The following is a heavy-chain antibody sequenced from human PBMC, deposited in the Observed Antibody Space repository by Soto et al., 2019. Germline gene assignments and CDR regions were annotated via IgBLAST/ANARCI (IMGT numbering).Heavy chain of an antibody. CDR1: GGTFSSYA. Sequence: SVKVSCKASGGTFSSYAISWVRQAPGQGLEWMGGIIPIFGTANYAQKFQGRVTITADESTSTAYMELSSLRSEDTAVYYCARTQNPNQRHDALGIWGQGTMITVSS. V-gene: IGHV1-69*13. J-gene: IGHJ3*02. CDR2: IIPIFGTA. CDR3: ARTQNPNQRHDALGI.